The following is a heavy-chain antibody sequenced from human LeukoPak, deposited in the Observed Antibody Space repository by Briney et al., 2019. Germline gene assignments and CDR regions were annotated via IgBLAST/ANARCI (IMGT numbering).Heavy chain of an antibody. CDR3: ARGDYYDSSGYYPDGYYFDY. CDR1: GGSVSSGSYY. D-gene: IGHD3-22*01. CDR2: IYYSGST. Sequence: SETLSLTCTVSGGSVSSGSYYWSWIRQPPGKVLEWIGYIYYSGSTNYNPSLKSRVTISVDTSKNQFSLKLSSVTAADSAVYYCARGDYYDSSGYYPDGYYFDYWGQGTLVTVSS. J-gene: IGHJ4*02. V-gene: IGHV4-61*01.